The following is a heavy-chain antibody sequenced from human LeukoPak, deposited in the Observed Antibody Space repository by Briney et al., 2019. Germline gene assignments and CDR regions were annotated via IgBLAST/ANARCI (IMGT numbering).Heavy chain of an antibody. CDR1: GGSFSGYY. CDR2: INHSGRT. V-gene: IGHV4-34*01. J-gene: IGHJ3*02. D-gene: IGHD3-3*01. CDR3: ARGVGLRSDFDI. Sequence: PSETLSLTCAVYGGSFSGYYWRWIRQPPGKGLEWIGEINHSGRTNYNPSLKSRVTISVDTSKNQLSLKVSSVTAADTAVYYCARGVGLRSDFDIWGQGTMVTVSS.